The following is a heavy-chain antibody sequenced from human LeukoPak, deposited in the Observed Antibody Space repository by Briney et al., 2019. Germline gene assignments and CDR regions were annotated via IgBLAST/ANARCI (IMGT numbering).Heavy chain of an antibody. CDR1: GFTFSSYG. CDR3: ARERPNRITIFGPTDY. Sequence: PGGSLRLSCAASGFTFSSYGMHWVRQAPGKGLEWVAFIRYDGSNKYYADSVKGRFTISRDNAKNSLYLQMNSLRAEDTAVYYCARERPNRITIFGPTDYWGQGTLVTVSS. D-gene: IGHD3-3*01. CDR2: IRYDGSNK. V-gene: IGHV3-30*02. J-gene: IGHJ4*02.